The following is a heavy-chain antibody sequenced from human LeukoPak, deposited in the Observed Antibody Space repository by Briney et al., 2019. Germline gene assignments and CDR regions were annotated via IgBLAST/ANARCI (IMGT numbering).Heavy chain of an antibody. J-gene: IGHJ6*03. V-gene: IGHV3-23*01. CDR2: ISGSGGST. Sequence: GGSLRLSCAASGFTFSSYAMSWVRQAPGKGLEWVSAISGSGGSTYYADSVKGRFTISRDNSKHTLYLQMNSLRAEDTAVYYCAKSQGVVTLYYYYYMDVWGKGTTVTVSS. CDR1: GFTFSSYA. CDR3: AKSQGVVTLYYYYYMDV. D-gene: IGHD2-21*02.